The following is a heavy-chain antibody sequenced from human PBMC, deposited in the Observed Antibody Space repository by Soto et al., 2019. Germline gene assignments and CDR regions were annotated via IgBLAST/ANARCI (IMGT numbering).Heavy chain of an antibody. V-gene: IGHV3-23*01. J-gene: IGHJ6*02. CDR2: ISGSGGST. D-gene: IGHD3-22*01. Sequence: GGSLRLSCAASGFTFSSYAMSWVRQAPGKGLEWVSAISGSGGSTYYADSVKGRFTISRDNAENTLYLQMNSLRAEDTAVYYCVRAYDSSGYYSKYYYYHGMDVWGQGTTVTVSS. CDR1: GFTFSSYA. CDR3: VRAYDSSGYYSKYYYYHGMDV.